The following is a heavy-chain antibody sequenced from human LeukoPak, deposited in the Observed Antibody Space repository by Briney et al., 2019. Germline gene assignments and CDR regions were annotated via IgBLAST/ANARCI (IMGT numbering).Heavy chain of an antibody. J-gene: IGHJ3*02. V-gene: IGHV3-11*04. CDR2: ISSSGSTI. CDR1: GFTFSDYY. CDR3: ARELESQGRTPGNAFDI. Sequence: GGSLRLSCAASGFTFSDYYVSWIRQAPGKGLEWVSYISSSGSTIYYADSVKGRFTISRDNAKNSLYLQMNSLRAEDTAVYYCARELESQGRTPGNAFDIWGQGTMVTVSS. D-gene: IGHD3-3*01.